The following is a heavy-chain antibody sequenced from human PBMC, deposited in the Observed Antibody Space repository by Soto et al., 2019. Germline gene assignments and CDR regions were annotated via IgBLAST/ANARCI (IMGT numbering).Heavy chain of an antibody. D-gene: IGHD3-22*01. Sequence: GGSLRLSCAASGFTFSSYDMHWVRQATGKGLEWVSAIGTAGDTYYPGSVKGRFTISRENAKNSLYLQMNSLRAGDTAVYYCARGGRLLNYYDSSGFLYYFDYWGQGTLVTVSS. CDR1: GFTFSSYD. J-gene: IGHJ4*02. V-gene: IGHV3-13*01. CDR3: ARGGRLLNYYDSSGFLYYFDY. CDR2: IGTAGDT.